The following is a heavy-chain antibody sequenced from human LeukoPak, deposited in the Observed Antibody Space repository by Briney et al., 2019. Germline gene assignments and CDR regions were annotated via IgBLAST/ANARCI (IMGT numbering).Heavy chain of an antibody. Sequence: ASVKVSCKASGYTFTGYYMHWVRQAPGQGLEWMGWINPNSGGTNYAQKFQGRVTMTRDTSISTAYMELSRLRSDDTAVYYCERDRSQQLVGNWFDPWGQGTLVTVSS. D-gene: IGHD6-13*01. CDR1: GYTFTGYY. V-gene: IGHV1-2*02. CDR2: INPNSGGT. J-gene: IGHJ5*02. CDR3: ERDRSQQLVGNWFDP.